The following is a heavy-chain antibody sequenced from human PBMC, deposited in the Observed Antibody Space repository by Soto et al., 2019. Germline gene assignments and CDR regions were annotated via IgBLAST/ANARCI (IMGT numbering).Heavy chain of an antibody. J-gene: IGHJ3*02. CDR2: IIPIFGTA. V-gene: IGHV1-69*13. CDR3: ARKLVVINLAKTRARGAFDI. D-gene: IGHD3-22*01. CDR1: GGTFSSYA. Sequence: SVKVSCKASGGTFSSYAISWVRQAPGQGLEWMGGIIPIFGTANYAQKFQGRVTITADESTSTAYMELSSLRSEDTAVYYCARKLVVINLAKTRARGAFDIWGPGKMVTLSS.